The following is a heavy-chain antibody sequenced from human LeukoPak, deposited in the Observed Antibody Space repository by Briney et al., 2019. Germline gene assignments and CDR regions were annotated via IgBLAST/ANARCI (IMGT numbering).Heavy chain of an antibody. CDR1: GYTFTGYY. CDR3: ARSRRTTGYSTSFDP. D-gene: IGHD6-13*01. Sequence: ASVKVSCKASGYTFTGYYMHWVRQAPGQGLEWMGWINPNSGGTNYAQKFQGRVTKTRDTSISTAYMELSRLRSDDTAVYYCARSRRTTGYSTSFDPWGQGTLVTVSS. V-gene: IGHV1-2*02. J-gene: IGHJ5*02. CDR2: INPNSGGT.